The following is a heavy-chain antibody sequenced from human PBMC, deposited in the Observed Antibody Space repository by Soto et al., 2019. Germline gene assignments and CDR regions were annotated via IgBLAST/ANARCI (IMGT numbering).Heavy chain of an antibody. CDR1: GDSVSSNSAA. CDR3: ARVLYSSYYYYYVLAV. D-gene: IGHD6-13*01. V-gene: IGHV6-1*01. CDR2: TYYRSKWYN. J-gene: IGHJ6*02. Sequence: SQTLSLTCAISGDSVSSNSAAWNWIRQSPSRGLEWLGRTYYRSKWYNDYAVSVKSRITINPDTSKNQFSLQLNSVTPEDTAVYYCARVLYSSYYYYYVLAVWGQGTTVTVSS.